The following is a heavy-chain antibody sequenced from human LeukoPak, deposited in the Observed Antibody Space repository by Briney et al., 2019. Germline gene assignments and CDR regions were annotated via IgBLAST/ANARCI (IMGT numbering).Heavy chain of an antibody. CDR1: GGSISSGGYY. V-gene: IGHV4-31*03. CDR3: ARDSGENCSSSSCYLGY. Sequence: SETLSLTCTVSGGSISSGGYYWTWIRQRPGKGLEWIGYIYDIGTTHYNPSLKRRLTISVGTSKNHFSLRLSSVTAADTAVYYCARDSGENCSSSSCYLGYWGQGTLVTVSS. J-gene: IGHJ4*02. D-gene: IGHD2-2*01. CDR2: IYDIGTT.